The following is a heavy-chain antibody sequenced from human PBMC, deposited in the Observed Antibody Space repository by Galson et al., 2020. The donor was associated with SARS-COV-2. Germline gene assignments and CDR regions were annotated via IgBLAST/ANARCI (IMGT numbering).Heavy chain of an antibody. CDR2: IWYDGSNK. CDR1: GFTFSSYG. V-gene: IGHV3-33*01. CDR3: ASTRYCSSTSCPRGFDV. J-gene: IGHJ6*03. D-gene: IGHD2-2*01. Sequence: GGSLRLSCAASGFTFSSYGMHWVRQAPGKGLEWVAVIWYDGSNKYYADSVKGRFTISRGNSKNTLYLQMNSLRAEDTAVYYCASTRYCSSTSCPRGFDVWCKVATVIVSS.